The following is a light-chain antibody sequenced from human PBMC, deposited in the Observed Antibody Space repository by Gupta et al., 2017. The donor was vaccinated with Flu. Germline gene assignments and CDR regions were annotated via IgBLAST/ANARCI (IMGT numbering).Light chain of an antibody. CDR2: EDK. J-gene: IGLJ2*01. CDR1: SGSIASNY. Sequence: TVTIACTRKSGSIASNYVQWYQKRPDSSPTIVIYEDKQRPSGVPDRFSGSIDRSSNSASPTISGLKTEDEADYYCQSYDTTYVIFGGGTKLTVL. V-gene: IGLV6-57*01. CDR3: QSYDTTYVI.